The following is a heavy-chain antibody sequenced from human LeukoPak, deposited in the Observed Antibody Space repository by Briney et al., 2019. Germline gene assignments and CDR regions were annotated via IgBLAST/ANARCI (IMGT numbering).Heavy chain of an antibody. CDR1: GGSISSYY. D-gene: IGHD2-2*01. J-gene: IGHJ3*02. CDR2: IYYSGST. Sequence: SETLSLTCTVSGGSISSYYWSWIRQPPGKGLEWIGYIYYSGSTNYNPSLKSRVTISVDTSKNQFSLKLSSVTAADTAVYYCARHGSTSLHYAFDIWGQETMVTVSS. CDR3: ARHGSTSLHYAFDI. V-gene: IGHV4-59*01.